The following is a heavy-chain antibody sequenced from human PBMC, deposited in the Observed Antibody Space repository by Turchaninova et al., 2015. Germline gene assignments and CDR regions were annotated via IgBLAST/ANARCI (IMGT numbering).Heavy chain of an antibody. CDR2: IYYTGST. CDR3: ARGDHYAPYFDF. D-gene: IGHD2-2*01. V-gene: IGHV4-59*01. CDR1: GGSISSYH. Sequence: QVQLQESGPGLVKPSETLSLTCTVPGGSISSYHWNWFRQSPGKGLEWIGSIYYTGSTNFNPSLKSRVTISIDTSKSQFSLNLSSVTAADTAVYYCARGDHYAPYFDFWGQGTLVTVSS. J-gene: IGHJ4*02.